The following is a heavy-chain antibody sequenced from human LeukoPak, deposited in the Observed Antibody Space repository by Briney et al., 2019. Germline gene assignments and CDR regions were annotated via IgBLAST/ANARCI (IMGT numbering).Heavy chain of an antibody. CDR1: GCSISSISYY. D-gene: IGHD3-10*01. J-gene: IGHJ4*02. CDR3: ARSYYYGGGIFFDY. V-gene: IGHV4-39*07. Sequence: SETLSLTCTVPGCSISSISYYWGWIRQPPGKGLEWIGSIYYSGSTYYNPSLKSRVTISVDTSKNQFSLKLSSVTAADTAVYYCARSYYYGGGIFFDYWGQGTLVTVSS. CDR2: IYYSGST.